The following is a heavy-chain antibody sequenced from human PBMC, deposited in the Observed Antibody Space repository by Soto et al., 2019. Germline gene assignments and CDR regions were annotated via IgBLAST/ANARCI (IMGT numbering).Heavy chain of an antibody. D-gene: IGHD4-17*01. V-gene: IGHV2-5*01. J-gene: IGHJ4*02. CDR1: GFSVNKTGVG. Sequence: QITLKESDPTLVKPTQTLTLACTCSGFSVNKTGVGVAWIRQPPGKALEWLALIYWNGETTYTPSLKSRLTVTRDTSKNQVVLTVTHLDPVDTGTYFCAHRRGHDYGRYFDSWGPGIPVTVSS. CDR3: AHRRGHDYGRYFDS. CDR2: IYWNGET.